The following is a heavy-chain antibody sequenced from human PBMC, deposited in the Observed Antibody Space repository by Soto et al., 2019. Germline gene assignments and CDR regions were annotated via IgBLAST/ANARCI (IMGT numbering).Heavy chain of an antibody. CDR1: GGTFNTYT. V-gene: IGHV1-69*02. D-gene: IGHD2-15*01. J-gene: IGHJ4*02. CDR3: ARAMCFGGSCYLAV. CDR2: IAPIVDIP. Sequence: QLVQSAAEVRKPGSSVKVSCKASGGTFNTYTITWMRQAPGQGLEWMGRIAPIVDIPDYAQNFQSRVTITADRSTTTAYRALTSLRSEDTAIDYCARAMCFGGSCYLAVWGQGTLVTVSS.